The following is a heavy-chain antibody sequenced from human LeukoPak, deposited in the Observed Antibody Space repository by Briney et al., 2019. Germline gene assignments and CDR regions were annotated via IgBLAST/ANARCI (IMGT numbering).Heavy chain of an antibody. CDR1: GVSISSYY. CDR2: IYTSGST. V-gene: IGHV4-4*07. J-gene: IGHJ3*02. D-gene: IGHD6-19*01. Sequence: SETLSLTCTVSGVSISSYYWSWIRQPAGKGLEWIGRIYTSGSTNYNPSLKSRVTMSVDTSKNQFSLKLSSVTAADTAVYYCARDSDSSGWYDAFDIWGQGTMVTVSS. CDR3: ARDSDSSGWYDAFDI.